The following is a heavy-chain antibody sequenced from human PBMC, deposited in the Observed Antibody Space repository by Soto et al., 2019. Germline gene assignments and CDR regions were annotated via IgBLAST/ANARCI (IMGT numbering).Heavy chain of an antibody. D-gene: IGHD5-18*01. CDR2: IYSGGST. V-gene: IGHV3-53*01. J-gene: IGHJ4*02. CDR1: GFTFDSYG. CDR3: ARSGYSYGPFDY. Sequence: GGSLRLSCAASGFTFDSYGMSWVRQAPGKGLEWVSVIYSGGSTYYADSVKGRFTISRDNSKNTLYLQMNSLRAEDTAVYYCARSGYSYGPFDYWGQGTLVTVSS.